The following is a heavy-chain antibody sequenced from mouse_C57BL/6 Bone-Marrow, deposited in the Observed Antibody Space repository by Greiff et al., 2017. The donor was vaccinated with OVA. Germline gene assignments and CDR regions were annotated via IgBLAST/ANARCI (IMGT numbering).Heavy chain of an antibody. CDR2: IYPGDGDT. CDR3: ARGGVARSDY. CDR1: GYAFSSYW. J-gene: IGHJ2*01. V-gene: IGHV1-80*01. D-gene: IGHD1-1*02. Sequence: QVHVKQSGAELVKPGASVKISCKASGYAFSSYWMNWVKQRPGKGLEWIGQIYPGDGDTNYNGKFKGKATLTADKSSSTAYMQLSSLTSEDSAVYFCARGGVARSDYWGHGTTLTVSS.